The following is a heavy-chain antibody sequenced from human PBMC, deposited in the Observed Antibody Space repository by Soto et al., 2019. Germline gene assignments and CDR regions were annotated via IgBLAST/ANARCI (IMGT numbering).Heavy chain of an antibody. CDR2: IIPIFGTA. V-gene: IGHV1-69*13. Sequence: ASVKVSCKASGGTFSSYAISWVRQAPGQGLEWMGGIIPIFGTANYAQKFQGRVTITADESTSTAYMELSSLRSEGTAVYYCAREPPEYCSSTSCYSPLDVWGQGTTVTVSS. D-gene: IGHD2-2*01. CDR3: AREPPEYCSSTSCYSPLDV. J-gene: IGHJ6*02. CDR1: GGTFSSYA.